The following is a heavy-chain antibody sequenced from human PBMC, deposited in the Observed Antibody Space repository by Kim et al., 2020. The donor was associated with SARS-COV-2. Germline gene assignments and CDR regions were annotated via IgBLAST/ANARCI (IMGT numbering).Heavy chain of an antibody. CDR3: ARDHLTGRVSQYGMDV. Sequence: SDTLSLTCTVSGGSISSYFWGWIRQSAGKGLEWIGRIYTSGSTNYNPSLKSRVTMSVDTSKNQISLRLSSVTAADTAVYYCARDHLTGRVSQYGMDVWGQGTTVTVPS. CDR2: IYTSGST. D-gene: IGHD4-4*01. J-gene: IGHJ6*02. CDR1: GGSISSYF. V-gene: IGHV4-4*07.